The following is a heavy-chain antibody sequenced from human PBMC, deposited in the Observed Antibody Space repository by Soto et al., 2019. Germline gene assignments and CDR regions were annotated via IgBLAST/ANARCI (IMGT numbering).Heavy chain of an antibody. CDR1: GYTLTELS. Sequence: ASVKVSCKVSGYTLTELSMHWVRQAPGKGLEWMGGFDPEDGETIYAQKFQGRVTMTEDTSTDTAYMELSSLRSEDTAVYYCATYSSGWHSFDYWGQGTLVTVSS. CDR3: ATYSSGWHSFDY. V-gene: IGHV1-24*01. CDR2: FDPEDGET. J-gene: IGHJ4*02. D-gene: IGHD6-19*01.